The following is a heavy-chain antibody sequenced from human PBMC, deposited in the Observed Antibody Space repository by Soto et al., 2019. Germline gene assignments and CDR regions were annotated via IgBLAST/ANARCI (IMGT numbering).Heavy chain of an antibody. D-gene: IGHD2-15*01. CDR1: GYTFAGYY. CDR3: ATCYSEYYYYGMDG. J-gene: IGHJ6*02. Sequence: ASVKVSCKASGYTFAGYYMHWVRQAPGQGLEWMGWINPNSGGTNYAQKFQGWVTMTRDTSISTAYMELSRLRSDDTAVYYCATCYSEYYYYGMDGWGQGNTVTVSS. CDR2: INPNSGGT. V-gene: IGHV1-2*04.